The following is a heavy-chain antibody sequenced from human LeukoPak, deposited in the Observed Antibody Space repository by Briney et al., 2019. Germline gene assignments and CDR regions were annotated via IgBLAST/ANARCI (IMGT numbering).Heavy chain of an antibody. V-gene: IGHV4-30-2*02. J-gene: IGHJ4*02. CDR2: IYHSGST. CDR3: ARITYYYDSSGYHYFDY. D-gene: IGHD3-22*01. Sequence: SQTLSLTCAVSGGSISSGGYSWSWIRQPPGKGLEWIGYIYHSGSTYYNPSLKSRVTISVDTSKNQFSLKLSSVTAADTAVYYCARITYYYDSSGYHYFDYWGQGTLVTVSS. CDR1: GGSISSGGYS.